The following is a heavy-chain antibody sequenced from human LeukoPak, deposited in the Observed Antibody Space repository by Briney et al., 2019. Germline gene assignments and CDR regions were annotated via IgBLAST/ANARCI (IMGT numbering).Heavy chain of an antibody. CDR1: GFTFSSYW. V-gene: IGHV3-74*01. CDR2: INSDGSST. Sequence: GGSLRLSCAASGFTFSSYWMHWVRQAPGKGLVWVSRINSDGSSTSYADSVKGRFTVSRDNAKNTLYLQMNSLRAEDTAVYYCARVGAIVARLPHYDYWGQGTLVTVSS. D-gene: IGHD5-12*01. J-gene: IGHJ4*02. CDR3: ARVGAIVARLPHYDY.